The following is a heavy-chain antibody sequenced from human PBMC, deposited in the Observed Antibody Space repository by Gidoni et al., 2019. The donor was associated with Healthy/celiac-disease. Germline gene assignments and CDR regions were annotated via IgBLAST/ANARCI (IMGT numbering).Heavy chain of an antibody. D-gene: IGHD3-10*01. CDR3: ARDEGRGVNSYYYYGMDV. Sequence: EVQLVESGGGLVQPGGSLRLSCAASGFTFSSYWMSWVRQAPGKGLEWVANIKQDGSEKYYVDSVKGRFTISRDNAKNSLYLQMNSLRAEDTAVYYCARDEGRGVNSYYYYGMDVWGQGTTVTVSS. J-gene: IGHJ6*02. CDR1: GFTFSSYW. V-gene: IGHV3-7*01. CDR2: IKQDGSEK.